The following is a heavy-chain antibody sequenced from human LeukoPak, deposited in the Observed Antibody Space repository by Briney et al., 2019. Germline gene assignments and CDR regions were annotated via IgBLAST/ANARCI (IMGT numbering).Heavy chain of an antibody. V-gene: IGHV3-48*01. Sequence: GGSLRLSCAASGFTFSSYSMNWVRQAPGKGLEWVSYISSSSSSIYYADSVKGRFTISRDNAKNSLYLQMNSLRAEDTAVYYCARGPSGYHNTGGQGTLVTVSS. CDR2: ISSSSSSI. J-gene: IGHJ4*02. CDR3: ARGPSGYHNT. CDR1: GFTFSSYS. D-gene: IGHD5-12*01.